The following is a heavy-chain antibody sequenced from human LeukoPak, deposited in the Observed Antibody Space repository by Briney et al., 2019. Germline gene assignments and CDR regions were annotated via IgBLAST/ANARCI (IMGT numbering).Heavy chain of an antibody. CDR1: GGTFSSYA. Sequence: ASVKVSCKASGGTFSSYAISWVRQAPGQGLEWMGGIIPIFGTANYAQKFQGRVTITADESTSTAYTELSSLRSEDTAVYYCASLYCSGGSCYFDYWGQGTLVTVSS. D-gene: IGHD2-15*01. V-gene: IGHV1-69*13. CDR2: IIPIFGTA. J-gene: IGHJ4*02. CDR3: ASLYCSGGSCYFDY.